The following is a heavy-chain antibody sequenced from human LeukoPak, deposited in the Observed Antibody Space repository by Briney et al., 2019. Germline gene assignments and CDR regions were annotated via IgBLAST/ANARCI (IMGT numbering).Heavy chain of an antibody. Sequence: SQSLSLTCATSGDSVSSDSAAWNWIRQSPSRGLEWLGRAYDRSKWYNDYSAFVKSRIIINPDTSKNQFYLQLNIVTPEDTAVYYCARAVAGTEGWFNSWGQGTLVTVSS. CDR1: GDSVSSDSAA. V-gene: IGHV6-1*01. J-gene: IGHJ5*01. D-gene: IGHD1-1*01. CDR3: ARAVAGTEGWFNS. CDR2: AYDRSKWYN.